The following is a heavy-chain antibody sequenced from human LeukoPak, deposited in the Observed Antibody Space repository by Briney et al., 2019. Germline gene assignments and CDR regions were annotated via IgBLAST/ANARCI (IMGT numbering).Heavy chain of an antibody. CDR2: IHHSGRT. Sequence: PSETLSLTCTVSGYSISSDYYWGWIRQPPGKGLEWIGSIHHSGRTYYNPSLKSRVTISVDTSKNQFSLKLSSVTAADTAVYYCARTTEGGYTYDYFYYYYMDVWGKGTTVTISS. V-gene: IGHV4-38-2*02. CDR1: GYSISSDYY. CDR3: ARTTEGGYTYDYFYYYYMDV. D-gene: IGHD5-18*01. J-gene: IGHJ6*03.